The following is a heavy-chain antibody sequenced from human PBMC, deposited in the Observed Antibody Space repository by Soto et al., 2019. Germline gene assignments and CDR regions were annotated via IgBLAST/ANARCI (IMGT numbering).Heavy chain of an antibody. D-gene: IGHD3-10*02. J-gene: IGHJ4*02. Sequence: QVQLHQWGTGLLKPSETLSLTCSVSGESFSGHFWTWIRQPPGKGLEWIGEIDYSRATPYNASVKRRVSMSVDTNKKQVSLKVPSVTAADTAVCYCARGGITPSMFFFDYWGQGTLVIVSS. CDR2: IDYSRAT. CDR3: ARGGITPSMFFFDY. V-gene: IGHV4-34*01. CDR1: GESFSGHF.